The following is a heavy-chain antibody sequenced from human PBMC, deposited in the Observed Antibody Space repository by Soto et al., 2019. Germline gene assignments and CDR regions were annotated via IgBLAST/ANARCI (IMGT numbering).Heavy chain of an antibody. CDR1: GGSISSSNW. CDR2: IYHSGST. D-gene: IGHD6-13*01. V-gene: IGHV4-4*02. Sequence: QVQLQESGPGLVKPSGTLSLTCAVSGGSISSSNWWSWVRQPPGKGLEWIGEIYHSGSTNYNPSLKSRVTISVDKSKIQFSLKLSSVTASDTAVYYCASRVAAAGKYYYYGMDVWGQGTTVTVSS. J-gene: IGHJ6*02. CDR3: ASRVAAAGKYYYYGMDV.